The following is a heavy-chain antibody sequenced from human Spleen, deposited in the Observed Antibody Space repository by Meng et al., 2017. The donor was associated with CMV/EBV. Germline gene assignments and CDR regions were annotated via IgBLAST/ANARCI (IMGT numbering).Heavy chain of an antibody. D-gene: IGHD3-22*01. CDR2: IDPNRGGT. V-gene: IGHV1-2*06. CDR3: ARDASYYDSSGFYLDY. CDR1: GYTFTGYY. J-gene: IGHJ4*02. Sequence: QVQLVQSGADVKRPGASVKVSCKASGYTFTGYYMHWVRQAPGQGLEWMGRIDPNRGGTNYAQNFQGRVTVTRDTSINTAYMELSSLRSDDTAVYYCARDASYYDSSGFYLDYWGQGTLVTVSS.